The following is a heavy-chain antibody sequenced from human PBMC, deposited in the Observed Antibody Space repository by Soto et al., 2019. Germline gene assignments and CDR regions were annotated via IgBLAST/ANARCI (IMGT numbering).Heavy chain of an antibody. V-gene: IGHV3-21*06. CDR3: ARDLRGHYGP. J-gene: IGHJ3*01. Sequence: GGSMRLSCEGSGFNFRNFNMIWVRQAPGKGLEWVSSVSGSSSYIYYADSVKGRFTVSRDNANNLVFLQMNGLRPEDTAMYYCARDLRGHYGPWGQGTMVTVSS. CDR1: GFNFRNFN. CDR2: VSGSSSYI. D-gene: IGHD4-17*01.